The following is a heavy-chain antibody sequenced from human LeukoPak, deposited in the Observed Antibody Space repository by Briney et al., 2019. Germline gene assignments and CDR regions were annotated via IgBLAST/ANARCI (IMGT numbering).Heavy chain of an antibody. CDR1: GGSISSSSYY. J-gene: IGHJ4*02. CDR2: IYYSGST. CDR3: ARNSLDLDY. D-gene: IGHD5-18*01. V-gene: IGHV4-39*07. Sequence: PSETLSLTCTVSGGSISSSSYYWGWLRQPPGKGLEWIGSIYYSGSTYYNPSLKSRVTISVDTSKNQFSLKLSSVTAADTAVYYCARNSLDLDYWGQGTLVTVSS.